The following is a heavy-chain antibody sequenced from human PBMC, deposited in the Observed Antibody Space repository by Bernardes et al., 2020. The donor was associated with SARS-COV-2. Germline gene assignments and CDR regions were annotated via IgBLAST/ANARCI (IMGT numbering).Heavy chain of an antibody. V-gene: IGHV3-74*01. D-gene: IGHD3-22*01. Sequence: GGSLRLSCAASGFTFSSSWMHWVRQAPGKGLVWVARVKGDGSITNYEDSVKGRFTISRDNAKNTLYLQMNSLRAEDTAVYYCDLTYYYDSSGYNWGQGTLVTVSS. CDR3: DLTYYYDSSGYN. CDR2: VKGDGSIT. CDR1: GFTFSSSW. J-gene: IGHJ4*02.